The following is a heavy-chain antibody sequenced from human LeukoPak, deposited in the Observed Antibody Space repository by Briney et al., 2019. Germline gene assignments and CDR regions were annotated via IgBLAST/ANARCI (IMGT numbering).Heavy chain of an antibody. CDR2: INPNGGST. CDR3: ARDRGSKRVAYCGGDCYIGYFDL. J-gene: IGHJ2*01. V-gene: IGHV1-46*01. Sequence: PSVKVSCKASGYTFTSYYMHWVRQAPGQGLEWMGIINPNGGSTSYAQKFQGRVTMTRDTSTSTVYMELSSLRSEDTAVYYCARDRGSKRVAYCGGDCYIGYFDLWGRGTLVTVSS. CDR1: GYTFTSYY. D-gene: IGHD2-21*02.